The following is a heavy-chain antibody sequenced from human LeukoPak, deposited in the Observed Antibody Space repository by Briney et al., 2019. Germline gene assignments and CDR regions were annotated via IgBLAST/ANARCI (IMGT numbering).Heavy chain of an antibody. CDR2: IYYNGST. V-gene: IGHV4-39*07. CDR1: GGSISSSSYY. CDR3: TRGGTDALSY. Sequence: SETLSLTCKVSGGSISSSSYYWGWIRQPPGKGLEWIGSIYYNGSTYYHPSLKSRGTISVDTSKNQFSLNLSSVTAADTAVYYCTRGGTDALSYWGQGTLVTVSS. J-gene: IGHJ4*02. D-gene: IGHD3-16*01.